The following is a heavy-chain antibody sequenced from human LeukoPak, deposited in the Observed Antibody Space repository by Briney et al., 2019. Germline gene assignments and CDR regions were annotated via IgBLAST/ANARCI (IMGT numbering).Heavy chain of an antibody. CDR3: AKSDSGWPNYFDY. CDR2: ISYDGSNK. D-gene: IGHD6-19*01. CDR1: GFTFSSYG. V-gene: IGHV3-30*18. J-gene: IGHJ4*02. Sequence: GGSLRLSCAAPGFTFSSYGMHWVRQAPRKGLEWVAVISYDGSNKYYADSVKGRFTISRDNSKNTLYLQMNSLRAEDTAVYYCAKSDSGWPNYFDYWGQGTLVTVSS.